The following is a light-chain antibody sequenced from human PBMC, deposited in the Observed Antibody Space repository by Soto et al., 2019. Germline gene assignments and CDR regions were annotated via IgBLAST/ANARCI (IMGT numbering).Light chain of an antibody. CDR2: AAS. CDR1: QSVSSNY. V-gene: IGKV3D-20*02. Sequence: EIVMTQSPGTLSVSPGERATLSCRASQSVSSNYLAWYQQKRGQAPRLLIYAASGRATGIPARFSGSGSGTDFTLTISRLEPEDFAVYHCQQHNNWPSITFGQGTRLEIK. CDR3: QQHNNWPSIT. J-gene: IGKJ5*01.